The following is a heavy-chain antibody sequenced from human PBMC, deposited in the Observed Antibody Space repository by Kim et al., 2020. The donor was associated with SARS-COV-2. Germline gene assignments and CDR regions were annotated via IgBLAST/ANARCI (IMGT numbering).Heavy chain of an antibody. J-gene: IGHJ5*02. CDR1: GFTFSSYA. CDR3: AKVGPTVTTLYYWFDP. CDR2: ISGSDGST. Sequence: WGSLRLSCAASGFTFSSYAMSWVRQAPGKGLEWVSAISGSDGSTYYADSVKGRFTISRDNSKNTLYLQMNSLRAEDTAVYYCAKVGPTVTTLYYWFDPWGQGTLVTVSS. D-gene: IGHD4-17*01. V-gene: IGHV3-23*01.